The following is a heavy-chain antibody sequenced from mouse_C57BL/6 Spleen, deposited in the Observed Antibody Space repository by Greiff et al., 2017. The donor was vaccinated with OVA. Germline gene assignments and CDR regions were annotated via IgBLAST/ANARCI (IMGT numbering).Heavy chain of an antibody. D-gene: IGHD1-1*01. V-gene: IGHV1-82*01. J-gene: IGHJ4*01. CDR1: GYAFSSSW. Sequence: QVQLQQSGPELVKPGASVKISCKASGYAFSSSWMNWVKQRPGKGLEWIGRIYPGDGDTNYNGKFKGKATLTADKSSSTAYMQLSSLTSEDSAVYFCARFITAGGRLMDDWGQGTSVTVSS. CDR2: IYPGDGDT. CDR3: ARFITAGGRLMDD.